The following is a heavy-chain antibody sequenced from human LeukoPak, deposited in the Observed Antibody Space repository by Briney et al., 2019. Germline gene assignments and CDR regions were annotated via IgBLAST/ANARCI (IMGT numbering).Heavy chain of an antibody. CDR3: ASGPRSPAAIANWFDP. J-gene: IGHJ5*02. CDR1: GYTFTSYD. CDR2: MNPNSGNT. V-gene: IGHV1-8*03. Sequence: ASVKVSCKASGYTFTSYDINWVRQATGQGLEWMGWMNPNSGNTGYAQKFQGRVTITRNTSISTAYMELSSLRSEDTAVYYCASGPRSPAAIANWFDPWGQGTLVTVSS. D-gene: IGHD2-2*01.